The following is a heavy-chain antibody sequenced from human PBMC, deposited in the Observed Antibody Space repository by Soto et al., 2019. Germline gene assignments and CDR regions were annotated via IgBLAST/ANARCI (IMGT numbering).Heavy chain of an antibody. D-gene: IGHD5-12*01. Sequence: PSETLSFTCTVSGGSISSYYWSWIRQPPGKGLEWIGYIYYSGSTNYHPSLKSRVTISVDTSKNHFSLKLSSVTAADTAVYYCARDRRWLQFRYAFDIWGQGTMVTVSS. CDR3: ARDRRWLQFRYAFDI. V-gene: IGHV4-59*01. CDR2: IYYSGST. CDR1: GGSISSYY. J-gene: IGHJ3*02.